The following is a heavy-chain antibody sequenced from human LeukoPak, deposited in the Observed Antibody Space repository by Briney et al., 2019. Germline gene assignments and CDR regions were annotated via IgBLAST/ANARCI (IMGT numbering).Heavy chain of an antibody. Sequence: PSETLSPTCAVHGGSFSGHYWSWIRQPPGKGLEWNGEINHSGSTNYNPSLKSRVTISVDTSKNQFSLKLSSVTAADTAVYYCPTRKVFLWFGTSVRGSLDYWGQGTLVT. J-gene: IGHJ4*02. D-gene: IGHD3-10*01. CDR2: INHSGST. CDR1: GGSFSGHY. CDR3: PTRKVFLWFGTSVRGSLDY. V-gene: IGHV4-34*01.